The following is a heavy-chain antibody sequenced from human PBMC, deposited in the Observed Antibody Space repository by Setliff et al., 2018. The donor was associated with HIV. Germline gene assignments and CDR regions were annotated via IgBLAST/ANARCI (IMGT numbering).Heavy chain of an antibody. J-gene: IGHJ4*02. Sequence: GGSLRLSCTASGFTFSSYWMHWVRQAPGKGLVWVSRINSDGSSRSYADSVKGRFTISRDNSKNTLYLQMNSLRAEDTAVYYCARSSYYDVTSPFDYWGQGTRVTGSS. D-gene: IGHD3-16*01. V-gene: IGHV3-74*01. CDR2: INSDGSSR. CDR1: GFTFSSYW. CDR3: ARSSYYDVTSPFDY.